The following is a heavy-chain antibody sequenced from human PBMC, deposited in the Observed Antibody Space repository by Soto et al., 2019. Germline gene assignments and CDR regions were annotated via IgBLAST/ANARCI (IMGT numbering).Heavy chain of an antibody. J-gene: IGHJ4*02. V-gene: IGHV4-61*01. CDR1: GGSVNSGNYY. CDR3: ARDRRAGGNSAFYFDF. D-gene: IGHD3-16*01. Sequence: PSETLSLTCTVSGGSVNSGNYYWSWIRQPPGKGLGWIGYIYYTGTTNYNPSLKSRVTISLDTSKNQFSLELSSVTAADTAVYYCARDRRAGGNSAFYFDFWGQGAQVTVSS. CDR2: IYYTGTT.